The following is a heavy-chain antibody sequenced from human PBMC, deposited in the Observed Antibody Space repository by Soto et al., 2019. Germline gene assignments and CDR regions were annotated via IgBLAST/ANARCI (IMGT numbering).Heavy chain of an antibody. CDR3: ARGTPTDY. J-gene: IGHJ4*02. CDR1: GFNFSIYG. CDR2: IWYDGSNQ. Sequence: ESGGGVVQPGRSLRLSCAASGFNFSIYGMHWVRQAPGKGLEWVAIIWYDGSNQYYAASVKGRFTISRDNSKNTLYLQMNSLRAEDTAVYYCARGTPTDYWGQGTLVTVPS. D-gene: IGHD2-15*01. V-gene: IGHV3-33*01.